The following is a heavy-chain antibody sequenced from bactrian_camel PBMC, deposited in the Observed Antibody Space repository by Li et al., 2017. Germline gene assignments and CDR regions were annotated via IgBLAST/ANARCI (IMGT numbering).Heavy chain of an antibody. V-gene: IGHV3S53*01. CDR1: GDRFSRRC. CDR2: LNSDGST. D-gene: IGHD1*01. Sequence: VQLVESGGALVQPGGSLRLSCTASGDRFSRRCMGWFRQAPGKEREGVATLNSDGSTTHADSVKGRFTISKDNAKNTLYLQMDNLQPEDTAVYYCAARPVNTRACVAGGRYEFGYWGQGTQVTVS. J-gene: IGHJ4*01. CDR3: AARPVNTRACVAGGRYEFGY.